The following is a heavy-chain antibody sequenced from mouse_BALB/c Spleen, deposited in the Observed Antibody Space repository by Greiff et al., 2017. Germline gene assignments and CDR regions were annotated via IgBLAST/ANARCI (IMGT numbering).Heavy chain of an antibody. CDR1: GFSLSTYGIG. Sequence: KESGPGILQPSQTLSLTCSFSGFSLSTYGIGVGWIRQPSGKGLEWLAHIWWNDNKYYNTALKSRLTISKDTSNNQVFLKIASVDTADTATYYCARIDDYDYGGYAIDYWGQGTSVTVSS. J-gene: IGHJ4*01. D-gene: IGHD2-4*01. CDR2: IWWNDNK. CDR3: ARIDDYDYGGYAIDY. V-gene: IGHV8-11*01.